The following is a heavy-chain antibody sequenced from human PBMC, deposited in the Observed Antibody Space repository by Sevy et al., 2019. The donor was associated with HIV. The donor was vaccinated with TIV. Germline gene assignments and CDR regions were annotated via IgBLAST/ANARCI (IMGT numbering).Heavy chain of an antibody. CDR1: GYTLTQLS. J-gene: IGHJ4*02. D-gene: IGHD3-22*01. V-gene: IGHV1-24*01. CDR3: AVTKDYYDSSGYPFDY. CDR2: FDPEDGKT. Sequence: ASVKVSCKVSGYTLTQLSMHWVRQAPGKGLEWMGTFDPEDGKTIYAQKFQGRVTMTEDKSTATAYMQLTSLRSEDTAVFYCAVTKDYYDSSGYPFDYWGLGTLVTVSS.